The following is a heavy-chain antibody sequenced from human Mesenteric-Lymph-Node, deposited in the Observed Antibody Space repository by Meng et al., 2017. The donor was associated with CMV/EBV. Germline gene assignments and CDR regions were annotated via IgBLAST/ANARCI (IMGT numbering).Heavy chain of an antibody. CDR1: GFTFSSYA. CDR2: ISYDGSNK. J-gene: IGHJ5*02. CDR3: ARVGHCSSTSCYYWFDP. D-gene: IGHD2-2*01. V-gene: IGHV3-30-3*01. Sequence: GGSLRLSCAASGFTFSSYAMHWVRQAPGKGLEWVAVISYDGSNKYYADSVKGRFTISRDNSKNTLYLQMNSLRAEDTAVYYCARVGHCSSTSCYYWFDPWGQGTLVTVSS.